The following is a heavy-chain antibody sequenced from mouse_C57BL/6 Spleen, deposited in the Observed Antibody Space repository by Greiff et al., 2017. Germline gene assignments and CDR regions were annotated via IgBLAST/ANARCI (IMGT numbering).Heavy chain of an antibody. V-gene: IGHV1-9*01. Sequence: QVQLQQSGAELMKPGASVKLSCKATGYTFTGYWIEWVKQRPGHGLEWIGEIIPGSGSNNYNENFKGKDTFTVDTYSNTAYIQLSSLTTEDSAIYYCAVLSWDGRYFDYWGQGTTLTVSS. CDR1: GYTFTGYW. D-gene: IGHD4-1*01. CDR3: AVLSWDGRYFDY. J-gene: IGHJ2*01. CDR2: IIPGSGSN.